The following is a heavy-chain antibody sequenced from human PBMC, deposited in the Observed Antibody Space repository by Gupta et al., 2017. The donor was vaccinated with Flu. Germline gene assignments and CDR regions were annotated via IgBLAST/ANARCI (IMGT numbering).Heavy chain of an antibody. Sequence: QVQLVQSGAEVKKPGASVKVSCKASGYTFTSYGISWVRQAPGQGLEWMGWISAYNGNTNYAQKLQGRVTMTTDTSTSTAYMELRSLRSDDTAVYYCARVRSRIVLMVYAGWFDPWGQGTLVTVSS. CDR1: GYTFTSYG. J-gene: IGHJ5*02. V-gene: IGHV1-18*01. CDR2: ISAYNGNT. D-gene: IGHD2-8*01. CDR3: ARVRSRIVLMVYAGWFDP.